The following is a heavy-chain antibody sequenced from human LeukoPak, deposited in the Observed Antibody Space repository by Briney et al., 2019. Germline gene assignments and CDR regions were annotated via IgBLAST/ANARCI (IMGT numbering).Heavy chain of an antibody. Sequence: GESLKISCKGSGTSFTSYWIGWVRQMPGKGLEWMGIIYPGDSDTRYSPSFQGQVTISADKSISTAYLQWSSLKASDTAMYYCARHVHCGGDCYPYYFDYWGQGTLVTVSS. D-gene: IGHD2-21*01. CDR2: IYPGDSDT. J-gene: IGHJ4*02. CDR1: GTSFTSYW. V-gene: IGHV5-51*01. CDR3: ARHVHCGGDCYPYYFDY.